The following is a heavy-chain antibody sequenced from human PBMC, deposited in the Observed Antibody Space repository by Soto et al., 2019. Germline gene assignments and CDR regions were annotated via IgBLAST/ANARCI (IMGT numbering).Heavy chain of an antibody. V-gene: IGHV4-31*03. CDR2: IYYSGST. J-gene: IGHJ6*02. D-gene: IGHD3-22*01. Sequence: SETLSLTCTVSGGSISSGGYYCSWIRQHPGKGLEWIGYIYYSGSTYYNPSLKSRVTISVDTSKNQFSPKLSSVTAADTAVYYCATFHRNYYDSSGYYYGYYYYGMDVWGQGATVTVS. CDR3: ATFHRNYYDSSGYYYGYYYYGMDV. CDR1: GGSISSGGYY.